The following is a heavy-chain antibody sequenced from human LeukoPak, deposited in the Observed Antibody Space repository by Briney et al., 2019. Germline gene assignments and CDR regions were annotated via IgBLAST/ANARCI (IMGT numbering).Heavy chain of an antibody. CDR2: ISAYNGNT. V-gene: IGHV1-18*01. CDR3: ASARQAGYSSGWYDY. D-gene: IGHD6-19*01. J-gene: IGHJ4*02. CDR1: GYTFTSYG. Sequence: GASVKVSCKASGYTFTSYGISWVRQAPGQGLEWMGWISAYNGNTNYAQKLQGRVTMTTDTSTSTAYMELRSLRSDDTAVYYCASARQAGYSSGWYDYWGQGTLVTVSS.